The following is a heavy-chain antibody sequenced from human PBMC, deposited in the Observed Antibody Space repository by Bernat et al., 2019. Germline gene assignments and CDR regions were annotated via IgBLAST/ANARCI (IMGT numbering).Heavy chain of an antibody. CDR3: TVAVTPCSPPYYYCYYGMDV. CDR2: IKSKTDGGTT. Sequence: EVQLVESGGGLVKPGGSLRLSCAASGFTFSNAWMSWVRQAPGKGLEWVGRIKSKTDGGTTDYAAPVKGRFTISRDDSKNTLYLQMNSLKTEDTAVYYCTVAVTPCSPPYYYCYYGMDVWGQGTTVTVSS. CDR1: GFTFSNAW. V-gene: IGHV3-15*01. J-gene: IGHJ6*02. D-gene: IGHD2-15*01.